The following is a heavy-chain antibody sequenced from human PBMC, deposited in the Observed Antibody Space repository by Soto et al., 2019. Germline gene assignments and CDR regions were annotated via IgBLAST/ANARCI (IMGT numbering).Heavy chain of an antibody. CDR2: IYYSGIT. Sequence: PSETLSLTCTVSGGSISSYYWSWIREPPGKGLEWIGYIYYSGITKYSPSLKSRVTISVDTSKNQFSLKLSSVTAADTAVYYCARDSGSGSYSYNCFDPWGQATLVTVSS. V-gene: IGHV4-59*01. D-gene: IGHD3-10*01. CDR3: ARDSGSGSYSYNCFDP. CDR1: GGSISSYY. J-gene: IGHJ5*02.